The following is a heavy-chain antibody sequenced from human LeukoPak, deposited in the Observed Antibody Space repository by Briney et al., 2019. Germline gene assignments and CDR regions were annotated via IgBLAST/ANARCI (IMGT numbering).Heavy chain of an antibody. V-gene: IGHV1-69*01. CDR2: IIPIFGTA. CDR3: AGRSGNTGDY. CDR1: GGTFSSYA. D-gene: IGHD4-23*01. Sequence: ASVKVSCKASGGTFSSYAISWVRQAPGQGLEWMGGIIPIFGTANYAQKFQGRVTITADESTSTAYMELSRLRSEDTAVYYCAGRSGNTGDYWGQGTQVTVSS. J-gene: IGHJ4*02.